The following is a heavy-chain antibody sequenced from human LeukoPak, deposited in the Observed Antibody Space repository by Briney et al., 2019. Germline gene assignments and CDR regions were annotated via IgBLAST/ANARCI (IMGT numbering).Heavy chain of an antibody. CDR1: EFIFISYA. CDR3: ARGSSANGGDY. CDR2: IWYDGSSK. V-gene: IGHV3-33*01. J-gene: IGHJ4*02. Sequence: GGSLRLSCSASEFIFISYAMHWVRQAPGKGLEWVAVIWYDGSSKYYADSVKGRFTISRDNSKNMLYLEVNSLRAEDTAVYYCARGSSANGGDYWGQGTLVTVSS. D-gene: IGHD2-8*01.